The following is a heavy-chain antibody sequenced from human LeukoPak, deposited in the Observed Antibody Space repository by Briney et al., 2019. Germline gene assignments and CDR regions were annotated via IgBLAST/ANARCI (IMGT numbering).Heavy chain of an antibody. J-gene: IGHJ3*02. Sequence: PGGSLRLSCAASGFTFSSSAMSWVRQAPGKGLEWVSTISGSDSSTYYADSVKGRFTISRDNAKNSLYLQMNSLRAEDTAVYYCARVDQRVTMIVVGPDAFDTWGQGTMVTVSS. CDR3: ARVDQRVTMIVVGPDAFDT. CDR1: GFTFSSSA. V-gene: IGHV3-23*01. CDR2: ISGSDSST. D-gene: IGHD3-22*01.